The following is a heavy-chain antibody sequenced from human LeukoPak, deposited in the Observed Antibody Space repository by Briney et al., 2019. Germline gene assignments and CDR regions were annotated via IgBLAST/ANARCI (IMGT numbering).Heavy chain of an antibody. CDR1: GFTFSSYS. J-gene: IGHJ4*02. V-gene: IGHV3-48*01. CDR3: AKALGVTTFDY. Sequence: GGSLRLSCAASGFTFSSYSMNWVRQAPGKGLEWVSYISSSSSTIYYADSVKGRFTISRDNSKNTLYLQMNSLRAEDTAVYYCAKALGVTTFDYWGQGTLVAVSS. CDR2: ISSSSSTI. D-gene: IGHD4-11*01.